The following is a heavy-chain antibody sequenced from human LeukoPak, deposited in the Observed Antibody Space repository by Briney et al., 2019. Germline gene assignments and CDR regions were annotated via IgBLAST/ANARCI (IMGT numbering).Heavy chain of an antibody. CDR1: GDSISSSSYY. V-gene: IGHV4-39*07. CDR3: ARANGYCSGGSCYYYYYYYMDV. CDR2: VYYSGSA. D-gene: IGHD2-15*01. J-gene: IGHJ6*03. Sequence: SSETLSLTCSVSGDSISSSSYYWGWFRQPPGKGLEWIGSVYYSGSAYYNSSLQSRATISIDTSESQFSLKLSSVTAADTAVYYCARANGYCSGGSCYYYYYYYMDVWGKGTTVTVSS.